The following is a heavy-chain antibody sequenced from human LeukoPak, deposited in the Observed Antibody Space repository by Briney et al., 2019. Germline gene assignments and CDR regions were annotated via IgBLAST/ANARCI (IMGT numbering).Heavy chain of an antibody. V-gene: IGHV4-31*03. D-gene: IGHD2-8*01. CDR3: ARGTEDIVLMVYAIGYYFDY. J-gene: IGHJ4*02. CDR1: GGSISSGGYY. CDR2: IYYSGST. Sequence: KPSETLSLTCTVSGGSISSGGYYWSWIRQHPGKGLEWIGYIYYSGSTYYNPSLKSRVTISVDTSKNQFSLKLSSVTAADTAVYYCARGTEDIVLMVYAIGYYFDYWAQGTLVTVSS.